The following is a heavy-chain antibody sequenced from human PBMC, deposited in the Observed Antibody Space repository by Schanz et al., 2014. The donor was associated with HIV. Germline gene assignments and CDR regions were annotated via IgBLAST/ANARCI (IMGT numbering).Heavy chain of an antibody. CDR1: GFTYKRYG. V-gene: IGHV3-33*01. J-gene: IGHJ4*02. CDR2: IWGSGKTK. D-gene: IGHD2-2*01. Sequence: QVQVVASGGGVVQPGGSLRLACSASGFTYKRYGMHWVRQAPGKGLEWVAVIWGSGKTKDYADSVRGRFTVSRDNYRNTLALQMTDLRVDDTAVYYCARDPGSDQPIDYWGQGTLVTVSS. CDR3: ARDPGSDQPIDY.